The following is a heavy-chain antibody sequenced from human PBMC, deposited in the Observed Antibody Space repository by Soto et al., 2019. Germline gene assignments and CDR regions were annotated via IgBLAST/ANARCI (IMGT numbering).Heavy chain of an antibody. V-gene: IGHV3-23*01. CDR1: GLTFSSYA. Sequence: EVQLLESGGGLVQAGGSVRLSCAASGLTFSSYAMSWVRQAPGKGLEWVSVISGSGGSTYYADSVKGRFTISRDNSKNTLYLQMNSLRAEDTAVYYCARRTSGWYLDYWAQGTLVTVSS. D-gene: IGHD6-19*01. J-gene: IGHJ4*02. CDR3: ARRTSGWYLDY. CDR2: ISGSGGST.